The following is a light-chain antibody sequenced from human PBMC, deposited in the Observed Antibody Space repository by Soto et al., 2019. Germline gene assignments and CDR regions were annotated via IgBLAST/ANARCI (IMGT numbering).Light chain of an antibody. V-gene: IGKV3-20*01. CDR1: QSVTNNF. CDR2: GAS. J-gene: IGKJ3*01. CDR3: QQYGTPLFT. Sequence: PGERATLSCGASQSVTNNFLAWYQQKPGQAPRLLIYGASSRATGLPDSFSGSGSGTDFTLTISRLEPGDFAVYYCQQYGTPLFTFVPGTKVDIK.